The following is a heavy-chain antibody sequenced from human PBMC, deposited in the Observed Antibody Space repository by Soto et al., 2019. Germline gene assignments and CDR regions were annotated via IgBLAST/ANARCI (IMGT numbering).Heavy chain of an antibody. D-gene: IGHD6-19*01. Sequence: EVQLVESGGGLVQPGGSLRLSCAASGFTFSNVWMNWVRQAPGKGLEWVGRIKSKTDGGTTDYAAPVKGRFTISRDDSKNTLYLQMNSPKTEHTAVYYCTPLALKYSSGWYEFSDWGQGTLVTVSS. J-gene: IGHJ4*02. V-gene: IGHV3-15*07. CDR1: GFTFSNVW. CDR2: IKSKTDGGTT. CDR3: TPLALKYSSGWYEFSD.